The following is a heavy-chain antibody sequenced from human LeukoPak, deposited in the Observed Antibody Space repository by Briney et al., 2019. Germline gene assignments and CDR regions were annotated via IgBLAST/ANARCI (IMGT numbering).Heavy chain of an antibody. CDR2: INHSGST. J-gene: IGHJ4*02. D-gene: IGHD3-10*01. V-gene: IGHV4-34*01. CDR1: GGSFSGYY. Sequence: SETLSLTCAVYGGSFSGYYWSWIRQPPGKGLEWIGEINHSGSTNYNPSLKSRVTISVDTFKNQFSLNLNSVTAADTAFYYCASDRIWFGESTNEYWGQGTLVTVSS. CDR3: ASDRIWFGESTNEY.